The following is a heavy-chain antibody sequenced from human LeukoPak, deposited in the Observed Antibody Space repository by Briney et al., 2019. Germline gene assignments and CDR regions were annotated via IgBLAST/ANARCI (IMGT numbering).Heavy chain of an antibody. CDR2: IIPILGTA. V-gene: IGHV1-69*11. D-gene: IGHD6-19*01. CDR3: ARGRLAVAGPYFDY. Sequence: GSSVKVSCKASGGTFSSYAISWVRQAPGQGLEWMGRIIPILGTANYAQKFQGRVTITADESTSTACMELSSLRSEDTAVYYCARGRLAVAGPYFDYWGQGTLVTVSS. J-gene: IGHJ4*02. CDR1: GGTFSSYA.